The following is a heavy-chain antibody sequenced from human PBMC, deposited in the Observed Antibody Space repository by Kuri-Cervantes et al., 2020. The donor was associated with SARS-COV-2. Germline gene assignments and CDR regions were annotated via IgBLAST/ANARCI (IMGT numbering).Heavy chain of an antibody. D-gene: IGHD3-3*01. CDR3: ARDTYYDFWSGYYKPHYYYYMDV. J-gene: IGHJ6*03. CDR1: GDSLSSCS. Sequence: SETLSLTCTVSGDSLSSCSWNWVRQAAGKGLEWTRHAFNGGSTKYNSSLRSRVCMSVDTSKNQFSLKLSSVTAADTAVYYCARDTYYDFWSGYYKPHYYYYMDVWGKGTTVTISS. CDR2: AFNGGST. V-gene: IGHV4-4*07.